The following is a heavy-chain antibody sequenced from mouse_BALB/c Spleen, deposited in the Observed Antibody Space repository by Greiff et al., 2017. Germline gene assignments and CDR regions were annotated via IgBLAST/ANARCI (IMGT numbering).Heavy chain of an antibody. CDR3: ARYDYGAMDY. Sequence: DVKLVESGPGLVKPSQSLSLTCTVTGYSITSDYAWNWIRQFPGNKLEWMGYISYSGSTSYNPSLKSRISITRDTSKNQFFLQLNSVTTEDTATYYCARYDYGAMDYWGQGTSVTVSS. J-gene: IGHJ4*01. CDR2: ISYSGST. CDR1: GYSITSDYA. V-gene: IGHV3-2*02.